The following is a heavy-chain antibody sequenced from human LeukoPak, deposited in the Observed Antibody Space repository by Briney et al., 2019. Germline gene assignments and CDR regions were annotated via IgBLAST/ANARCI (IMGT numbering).Heavy chain of an antibody. V-gene: IGHV1-58*02. Sequence: SVKVSCKASGFTFTSSAMQWVRQARGQRLGWIGWIVVGSGNTNYAQKFQERVTITRDMSTSTAYMELSSLRSEDTAVYYCAAERKENYDSSGYYGAFDIWGQGTMVTVSS. CDR2: IVVGSGNT. CDR1: GFTFTSSA. CDR3: AAERKENYDSSGYYGAFDI. J-gene: IGHJ3*02. D-gene: IGHD3-22*01.